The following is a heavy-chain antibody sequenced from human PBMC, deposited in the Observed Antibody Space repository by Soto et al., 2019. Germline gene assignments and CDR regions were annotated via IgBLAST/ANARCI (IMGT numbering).Heavy chain of an antibody. V-gene: IGHV1-18*01. CDR1: GYDFTTYG. D-gene: IGHD1-1*01. Sequence: QVHLVQSGAEVKKPGASVKVSCKGSGYDFTTYGITWVRQAPGQGLEWMAWISAHNGNTDYAQKLQGRATVTRDTSTSTAYMELRSLRSDDTAMYYCARGRYGDYWGQGALVTFAS. J-gene: IGHJ4*02. CDR3: ARGRYGDY. CDR2: ISAHNGNT.